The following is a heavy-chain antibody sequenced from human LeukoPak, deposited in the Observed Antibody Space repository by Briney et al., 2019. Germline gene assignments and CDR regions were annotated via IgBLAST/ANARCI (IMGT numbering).Heavy chain of an antibody. V-gene: IGHV1-46*01. CDR1: GYXFTYHY. J-gene: IGHJ4*02. CDR3: ARESDVGKDFDC. CDR2: INPSNGDT. Sequence: GASVKVSCKASGYXFTYHYIHLVRQAPGQGLEWMGIINPSNGDTNYAQRFQGRGTMTRDTSTGTVYMELTILDPHDTAVYYCARESDVGKDFDCGGQGTLVTVSS. D-gene: IGHD1-1*01.